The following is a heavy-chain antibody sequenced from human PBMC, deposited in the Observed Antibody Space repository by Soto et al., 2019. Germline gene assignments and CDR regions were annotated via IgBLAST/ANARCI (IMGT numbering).Heavy chain of an antibody. CDR3: ARGNVKRSELLGMHWLDP. D-gene: IGHD1-26*01. CDR2: INHSGST. Sequence: SETLSLTCAVYGGSFSGYYWSWIRQPPGKGLEWIGKINHSGSTNYNPSLKSRVTISVDTSKNQFSLKLSSVTAADTAVYYCARGNVKRSELLGMHWLDPWGQGTLVTVYS. CDR1: GGSFSGYY. J-gene: IGHJ5*02. V-gene: IGHV4-34*01.